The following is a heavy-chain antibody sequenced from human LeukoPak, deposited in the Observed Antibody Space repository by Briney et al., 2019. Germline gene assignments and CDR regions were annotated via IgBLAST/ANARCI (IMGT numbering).Heavy chain of an antibody. D-gene: IGHD3-22*01. J-gene: IGHJ4*02. V-gene: IGHV1-46*01. Sequence: GASVKVSCKASGYTFTSYYMHWVRQAPGQGREGMGIINPSGGSTSYAQKFQGRVTITRDTSTRTVYMEMRRVREEDRGVCYCARGPAMDEEYYYDSSGYYYVFGFDYWGQGTLVTVSS. CDR2: INPSGGST. CDR1: GYTFTSYY. CDR3: ARGPAMDEEYYYDSSGYYYVFGFDY.